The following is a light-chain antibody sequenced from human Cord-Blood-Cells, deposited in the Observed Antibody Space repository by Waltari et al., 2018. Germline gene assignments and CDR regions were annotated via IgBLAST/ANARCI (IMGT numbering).Light chain of an antibody. CDR1: AFPKQD. Sequence: SYELTQPPSVSVSPGQTARITFSGDAFPKQDAYWYHQQPGHAPVLVIYKDSERPSGIPERFSGSSSGTTVTLTISGVQAEDEADYYCQSADSSGTYLFGGGTKLTVL. J-gene: IGLJ3*02. CDR3: QSADSSGTYL. CDR2: KDS. V-gene: IGLV3-25*03.